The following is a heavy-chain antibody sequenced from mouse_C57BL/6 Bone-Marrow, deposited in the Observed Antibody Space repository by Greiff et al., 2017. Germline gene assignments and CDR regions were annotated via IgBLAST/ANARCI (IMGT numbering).Heavy chain of an antibody. CDR3: ARLSYDYEYFDV. V-gene: IGHV5-2*01. D-gene: IGHD2-4*01. CDR2: INSDGGST. Sequence: EVKLMESGGGLVQPGESLKLSCESTEYEFPSYDMSWVRKTPETRLELVAAINSDGGSTYSPATMESRFILSSDNTKKTLDLQMSSLRSEDTALYYCARLSYDYEYFDVGGTGTTLTVSS. CDR1: EYEFPSYD. J-gene: IGHJ1*03.